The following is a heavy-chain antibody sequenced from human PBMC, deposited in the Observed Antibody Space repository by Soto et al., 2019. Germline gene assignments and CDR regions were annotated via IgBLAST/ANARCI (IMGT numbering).Heavy chain of an antibody. D-gene: IGHD2-2*01. J-gene: IGHJ6*02. Sequence: SETLSLTCAVYGGSLSGYYWSWIRQPPGKGLEWIGEINHSGSTNYNPSLKSRVTISVDTSKNQFSLKLSSVTAADTAVYYCARQGGLICSSTSCFLFSTTYYYYYGMDVWGQGTTVTVSS. CDR1: GGSLSGYY. CDR3: ARQGGLICSSTSCFLFSTTYYYYYGMDV. CDR2: INHSGST. V-gene: IGHV4-34*01.